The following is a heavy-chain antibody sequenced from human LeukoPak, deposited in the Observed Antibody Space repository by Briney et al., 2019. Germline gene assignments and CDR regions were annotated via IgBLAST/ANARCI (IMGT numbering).Heavy chain of an antibody. CDR2: ISDDGSNK. CDR3: ARDRGYSSGWWGEYFQH. Sequence: GGSLRLSCAASGFTFSSYAMHWVHQAPGKGLEWVAVISDDGSNKYYADSVKGRFTISRDNSKNTLYLQMNSLRVEDTAVYYCARDRGYSSGWWGEYFQHWGQGTLVTVSS. CDR1: GFTFSSYA. J-gene: IGHJ1*01. V-gene: IGHV3-30-3*01. D-gene: IGHD6-19*01.